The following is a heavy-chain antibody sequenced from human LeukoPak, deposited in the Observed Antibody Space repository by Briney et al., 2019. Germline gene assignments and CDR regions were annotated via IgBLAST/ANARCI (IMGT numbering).Heavy chain of an antibody. CDR1: GYTFTGYY. Sequence: ASVKVSCKASGYTFTGYYMHWVRQAPGQGLEWMGWINPNSGGTNYAQKFQGRVTMTRDTSISTAYMELSRLRSDDTAVYYCARDRARIVGATLSARGFDYWGQGTLVTVSS. V-gene: IGHV1-2*02. J-gene: IGHJ4*02. CDR3: ARDRARIVGATLSARGFDY. D-gene: IGHD1-26*01. CDR2: INPNSGGT.